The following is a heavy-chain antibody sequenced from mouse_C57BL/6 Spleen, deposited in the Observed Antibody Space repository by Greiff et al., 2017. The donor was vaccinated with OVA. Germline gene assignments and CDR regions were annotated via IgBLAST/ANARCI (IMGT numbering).Heavy chain of an antibody. V-gene: IGHV2-4*01. CDR3: AKGAPYYYAMDY. CDR1: GFSLTSYG. CDR2: IWSGGST. J-gene: IGHJ4*01. Sequence: ESGPGLVQPSQSLSITCTVSGFSLTSYGVHWVRQPPGKGLEWLGVIWSGGSTDYNAAFISRLSISKDNSKSQVFFKMNSLQADDTAIYYCAKGAPYYYAMDYWGQGTSVTVSS. D-gene: IGHD3-1*01.